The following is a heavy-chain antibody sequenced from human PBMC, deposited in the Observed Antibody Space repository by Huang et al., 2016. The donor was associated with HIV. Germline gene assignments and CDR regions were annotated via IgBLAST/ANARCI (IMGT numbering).Heavy chain of an antibody. D-gene: IGHD1-1*01. CDR2: ITFDGKNN. CDR3: AKDNDLYYFDY. V-gene: IGHV3-30*18. J-gene: IGHJ4*02. Sequence: QVHLVESGGGVVQPGRSLRLSCAASGFTFSGYGMHWVRQAPGKGLEWVAVITFDGKNNYYADSVRGRFTVSRDNSQNTVSLQMNTLRAEDTAVYYCAKDNDLYYFDYWGQGTLVTVSS. CDR1: GFTFSGYG.